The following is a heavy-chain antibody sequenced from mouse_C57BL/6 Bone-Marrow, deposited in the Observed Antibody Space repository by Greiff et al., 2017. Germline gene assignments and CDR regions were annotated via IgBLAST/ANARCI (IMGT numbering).Heavy chain of an antibody. Sequence: VKLVESGAELARPGASVKLSCKASGYTFTSYGISWVKQRTGQGLEWIGEIYPRSGNTYYNEKFKGKATLTADKSSSTAYMELRSLPSEDSAVYFCAIPRLYGSSFDVWGTGTTVTVSS. D-gene: IGHD1-1*01. J-gene: IGHJ1*03. CDR1: GYTFTSYG. V-gene: IGHV1-81*01. CDR2: IYPRSGNT. CDR3: AIPRLYGSSFDV.